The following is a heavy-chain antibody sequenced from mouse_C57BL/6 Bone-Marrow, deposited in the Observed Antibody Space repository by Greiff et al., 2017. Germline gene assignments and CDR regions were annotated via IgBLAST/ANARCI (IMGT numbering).Heavy chain of an antibody. Sequence: EVKLVESGGDLVKPGGSLKLSCAASGFTFSSYGMSWVRQTPDKRLEWVATISSGGSYTYYPDSVKGRFPISRDNAKNTLYLQMSSLKSEDTAMYYCARDGYYAWFADWGQGTLVTVSA. CDR1: GFTFSSYG. V-gene: IGHV5-6*02. CDR2: ISSGGSYT. CDR3: ARDGYYAWFAD. D-gene: IGHD2-3*01. J-gene: IGHJ3*01.